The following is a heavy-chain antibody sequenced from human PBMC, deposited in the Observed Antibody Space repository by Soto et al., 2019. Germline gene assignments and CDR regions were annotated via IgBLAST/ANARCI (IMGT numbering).Heavy chain of an antibody. CDR3: VRQEFGALHCLVAV. CDR1: GGSISSYY. V-gene: IGHV4-59*08. D-gene: IGHD3-10*01. J-gene: IGHJ6*02. CDR2: VHDSWGS. Sequence: QVPLQESGPGLVKPSETLSLSCTVSGGSISSYYWSWIRQPPGTGLEWIGYVHDSWGSHYNPYLKSRVAISLDTSKSQFSLRLTSVTATDTAVYDCVRQEFGALHCLVAVWGQETTVTVSS.